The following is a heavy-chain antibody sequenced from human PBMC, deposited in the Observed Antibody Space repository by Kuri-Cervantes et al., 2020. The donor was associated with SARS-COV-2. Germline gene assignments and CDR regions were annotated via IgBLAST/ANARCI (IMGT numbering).Heavy chain of an antibody. D-gene: IGHD2-8*02. J-gene: IGHJ5*02. CDR2: FDPEDGET. CDR3: ARDLDAYCTGGVCFGFDP. V-gene: IGHV1-24*01. Sequence: ASVKVSCKVSGYTLTELSMHWVRQAPGKGLEWMGGFDPEDGETIYAQKFQGRVTMTEDTSTDTAYMELSSLRSEDTAVYYCARDLDAYCTGGVCFGFDPWGQGTLVTVSS. CDR1: GYTLTELS.